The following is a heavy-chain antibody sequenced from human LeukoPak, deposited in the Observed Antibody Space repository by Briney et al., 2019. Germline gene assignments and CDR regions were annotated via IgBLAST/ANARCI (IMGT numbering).Heavy chain of an antibody. CDR1: GYTFTNYG. V-gene: IGHV1-18*01. J-gene: IGHJ3*02. CDR2: ISAYNGNT. Sequence: ASVKVSCKASGYTFTNYGISWVRQAPGQGLEWMGWISAYNGNTNSAQEFQGRVTMTTDTSTTTAYMDLRSLRSDDTAVYYCARDRGYYDSSGYEGAFDIWGQGTMVTVSS. CDR3: ARDRGYYDSSGYEGAFDI. D-gene: IGHD3-22*01.